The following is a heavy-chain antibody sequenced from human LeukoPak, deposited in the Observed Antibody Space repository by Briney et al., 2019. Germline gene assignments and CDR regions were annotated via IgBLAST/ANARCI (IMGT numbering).Heavy chain of an antibody. CDR1: GGSISRSDYC. D-gene: IGHD6-19*01. CDR3: ARPPEQDSSGWGCLDS. Sequence: SETLSLTCTVSGGSISRSDYCWGWIRQPPGKGLEWFGSVYYRGSTYYNPSLKSRLTISVDASKSQFSLKLTSVAAADTAVYYCARPPEQDSSGWGCLDSWGQGILVTVSS. V-gene: IGHV4-39*01. J-gene: IGHJ4*02. CDR2: VYYRGST.